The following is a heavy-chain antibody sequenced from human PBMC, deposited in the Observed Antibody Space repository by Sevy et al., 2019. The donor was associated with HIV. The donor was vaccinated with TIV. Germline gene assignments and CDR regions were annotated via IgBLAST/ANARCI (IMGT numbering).Heavy chain of an antibody. CDR3: AREGCTKPHDY. Sequence: GGSLRLSCAASGFTFSKYSMSWVRQPPGKGLEWVSTLSFGCGEINYADSVRGRFSISRDNSKSSVYLQMNNLRPEDTAVYYCAREGCTKPHDYWGQGTLVTVSS. CDR1: GFTFSKYS. J-gene: IGHJ4*02. CDR2: LSFGCGEI. V-gene: IGHV3-23*01. D-gene: IGHD2-8*01.